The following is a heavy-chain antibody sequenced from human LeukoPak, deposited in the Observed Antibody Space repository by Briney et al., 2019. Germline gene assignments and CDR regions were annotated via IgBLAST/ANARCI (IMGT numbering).Heavy chain of an antibody. J-gene: IGHJ5*02. CDR1: GFTFSDYY. CDR3: ARAHAQFSICSGGSCYVGWFDP. D-gene: IGHD2-15*01. Sequence: GGSLRLSCAASGFTFSDYYMSWIRQAPGKGLEWASYISSSGSTIYYADSVKGRFTISRGNAKNSLYLQMNSLRAEDTAVYYCARAHAQFSICSGGSCYVGWFDPWGQGTLVTVSS. CDR2: ISSSGSTI. V-gene: IGHV3-11*01.